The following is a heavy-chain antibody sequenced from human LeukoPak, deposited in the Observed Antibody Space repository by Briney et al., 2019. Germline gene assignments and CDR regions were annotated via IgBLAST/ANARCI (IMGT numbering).Heavy chain of an antibody. J-gene: IGHJ4*02. D-gene: IGHD5-24*01. CDR3: ARVADGDKYGGRDY. CDR2: IINDGSST. CDR1: GFNFKNYW. V-gene: IGHV3-74*01. Sequence: GGSLRPSCAASGFNFKNYWMHWVCQAPGKGLEWVSRIINDGSSTTYADSVKGRFTISRDNAKDTLYLQMNSLRVEDTAVYYCARVADGDKYGGRDYWGQGALVIVSS.